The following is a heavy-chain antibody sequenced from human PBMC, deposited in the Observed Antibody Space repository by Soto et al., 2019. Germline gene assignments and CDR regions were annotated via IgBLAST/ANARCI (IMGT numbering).Heavy chain of an antibody. D-gene: IGHD2-15*01. CDR3: ARSATSEDPHFNDS. CDR2: IAPYNGNV. Sequence: QMQLLQSGAEVKKTGSSVKISCKTSGWIFTFQYLHWVRQAPGQGLEWLGRIAPYNGNVKYAQHFQGRISLTRDNSLTPLFLELRDLRPEDTGLYYCARSATSEDPHFNDSWGQGTLVTDSS. J-gene: IGHJ4*02. V-gene: IGHV1-45*02. CDR1: GWIFTFQY.